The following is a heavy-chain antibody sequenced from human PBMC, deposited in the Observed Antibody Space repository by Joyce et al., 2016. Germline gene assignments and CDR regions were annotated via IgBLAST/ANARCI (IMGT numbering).Heavy chain of an antibody. V-gene: IGHV3-53*01. CDR1: GFDVSDSC. D-gene: IGHD1-26*01. CDR2: IFSGGTT. Sequence: EVQLVDSGGGLIQPGGSLRLSCAGSGFDVSDSCINWVRQAAGKGLEWVSAIFSGGTTYYADSVKGRFTISRDNSKNTVDLQMNSLRVEDTAVYYCARGASWGQGTLVTVSS. J-gene: IGHJ5*02. CDR3: ARGAS.